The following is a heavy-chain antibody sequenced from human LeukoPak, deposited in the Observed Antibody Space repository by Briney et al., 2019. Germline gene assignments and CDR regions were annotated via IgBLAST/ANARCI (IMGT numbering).Heavy chain of an antibody. CDR1: GYTFTDCF. J-gene: IGHJ4*03. Sequence: ASVKVSCKTSGYTFTDCFMHWVRQAPAEGLEWMGWINPKSGDTAYAQKFQGRVTMTRDTSITTAYMELTRLRSDDTAIYYCATLVGHSLAPHNGDGGQMTLGT. CDR2: INPKSGDT. D-gene: IGHD2-15*01. V-gene: IGHV1-2*02. CDR3: ATLVGHSLAPHNGD.